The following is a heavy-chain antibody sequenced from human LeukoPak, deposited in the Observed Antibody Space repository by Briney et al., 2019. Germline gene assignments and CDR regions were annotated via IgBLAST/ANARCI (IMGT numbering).Heavy chain of an antibody. V-gene: IGHV3-11*04. Sequence: GGSLRLSCAASGFTFSDYYMSWIRQAPGKGLEWVSYISSSGSTIYYADSVKGRFTISRDNAKNSLYLQMNSLRAEDTAVYYCASSYYDSSALLDAFDIWGQGTMVTVSS. J-gene: IGHJ3*02. CDR2: ISSSGSTI. D-gene: IGHD3-22*01. CDR3: ASSYYDSSALLDAFDI. CDR1: GFTFSDYY.